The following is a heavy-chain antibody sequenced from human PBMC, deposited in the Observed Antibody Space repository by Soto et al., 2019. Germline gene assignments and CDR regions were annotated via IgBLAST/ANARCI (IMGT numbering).Heavy chain of an antibody. J-gene: IGHJ4*02. CDR3: ARDLAAAGPFDY. Sequence: QVQLVQSGAEVKKPGASVKVSCKTSGYTFTSYAISWVRQAPGQGLEWMGWISDYNGNTHYAQKLQGRVTMTTDTSTRTAYMELRRLRSDDTAVYYCARDLAAAGPFDYWGQGTLVTVSS. V-gene: IGHV1-18*01. CDR2: ISDYNGNT. D-gene: IGHD6-13*01. CDR1: GYTFTSYA.